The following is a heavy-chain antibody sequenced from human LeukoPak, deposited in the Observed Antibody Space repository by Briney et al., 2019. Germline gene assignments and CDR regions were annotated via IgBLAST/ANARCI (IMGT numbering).Heavy chain of an antibody. CDR1: GGSISSYY. CDR3: VRLGSTSSPPDY. D-gene: IGHD2-2*01. Sequence: PSETLSLTCTVSGGSISSYYWSWIRQPPGKGLEWIGYIYYSGSTNYNPSLKSRVTISVDTSKNQFSLKLSSVTAADTAVYYCVRLGSTSSPPDYWGQGTLVTVSS. CDR2: IYYSGST. J-gene: IGHJ4*02. V-gene: IGHV4-59*08.